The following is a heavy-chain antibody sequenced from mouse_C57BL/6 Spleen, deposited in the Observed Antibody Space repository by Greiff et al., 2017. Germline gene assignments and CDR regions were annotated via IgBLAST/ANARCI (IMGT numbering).Heavy chain of an antibody. V-gene: IGHV1-69*01. CDR1: GYTFTSYW. Sequence: VQLQQPGAELVMPGASVKLPCKASGYTFTSYWMHWVKQRPGQGLEWIGEIDPSDSYTNYNQKFKGKSTLTVDKSSSTAYMQLSSLTSEDSAVYYCARSDYGYDWFAYWGQGTLVTVSA. CDR3: ARSDYGYDWFAY. CDR2: IDPSDSYT. J-gene: IGHJ3*01. D-gene: IGHD2-2*01.